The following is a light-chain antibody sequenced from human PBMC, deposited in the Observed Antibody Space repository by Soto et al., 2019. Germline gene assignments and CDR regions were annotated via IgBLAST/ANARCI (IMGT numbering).Light chain of an antibody. CDR3: QQYGSSGT. CDR1: QSVSSSY. V-gene: IGKV3-20*01. CDR2: GAS. Sequence: DIVLTQSPGTLSLSPGERAPLSCRASQSVSSSYLAWYQQKPGQAPRLLIYGASTRATGIPARFSGSGSGTDFTLTISRLEPEDFAVYYCQQYGSSGTFGQGTKVDIK. J-gene: IGKJ1*01.